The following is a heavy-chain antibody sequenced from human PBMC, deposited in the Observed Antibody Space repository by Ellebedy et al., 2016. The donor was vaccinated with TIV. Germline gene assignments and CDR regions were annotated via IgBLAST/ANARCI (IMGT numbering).Heavy chain of an antibody. Sequence: ASVKVSXKASGYAFTSYGISWVRQAPGQGLEWMGWISAYNGNTNYAQKLQGRVTMTTDTSTSTAYMELRSLRSDDTAVYYCARGCSGGSCYSPADYWGQGTLVTVSS. D-gene: IGHD2-15*01. CDR2: ISAYNGNT. CDR1: GYAFTSYG. J-gene: IGHJ4*02. V-gene: IGHV1-18*04. CDR3: ARGCSGGSCYSPADY.